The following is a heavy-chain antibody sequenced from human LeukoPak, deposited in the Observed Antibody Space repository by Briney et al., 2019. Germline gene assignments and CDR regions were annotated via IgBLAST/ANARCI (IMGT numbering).Heavy chain of an antibody. J-gene: IGHJ6*02. V-gene: IGHV3-53*01. Sequence: PGGSLRLSCAAAGFTVSSNYMSSVRQARGEGLEWVSVIYSGGSTYYADSVKGRFTISRVNSKNTLYLQMNSLRAEDTAVYYCARDALTMVRGVRYYYYGMDVWGQGTTVTVSS. CDR1: GFTVSSNY. D-gene: IGHD3-10*01. CDR2: IYSGGST. CDR3: ARDALTMVRGVRYYYYGMDV.